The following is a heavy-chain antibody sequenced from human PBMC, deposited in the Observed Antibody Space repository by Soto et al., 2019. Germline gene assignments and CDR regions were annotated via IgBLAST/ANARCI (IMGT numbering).Heavy chain of an antibody. CDR1: GYTFTSYA. CDR2: INAGNGNT. J-gene: IGHJ5*02. V-gene: IGHV1-3*01. Sequence: GASVKVSCKASGYTFTSYAMHWVRQAPGQRLEWMGWINAGNGNTKYSQKFQGRVTITRDTSASTAYMGLSSLRSEDTAVYYCARVDYYDSSGFPFDPWGQGTLVTVS. D-gene: IGHD3-22*01. CDR3: ARVDYYDSSGFPFDP.